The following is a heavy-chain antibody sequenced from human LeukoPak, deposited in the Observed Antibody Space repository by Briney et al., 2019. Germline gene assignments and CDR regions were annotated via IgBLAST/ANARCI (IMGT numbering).Heavy chain of an antibody. J-gene: IGHJ4*02. Sequence: SETLSLTCTVSGYSISNGYYWDWIRQPPGRGLEWIGNIYRSGSTSYNPSLKSRVTISVDTSKNQFSLKVNSVTAADTAVYYCARRHSSRWFYYWGQGTLVTVSS. CDR3: ARRHSSRWFYY. CDR2: IYRSGST. D-gene: IGHD6-19*01. V-gene: IGHV4-38-2*02. CDR1: GYSISNGYY.